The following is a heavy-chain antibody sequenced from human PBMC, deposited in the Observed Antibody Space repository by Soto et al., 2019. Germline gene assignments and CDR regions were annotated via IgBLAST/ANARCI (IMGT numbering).Heavy chain of an antibody. V-gene: IGHV1-18*01. Sequence: VKVSCKASGYTFTSYGISWVRQSPGQGLEWMGWISAYNGNTNYAQKLQGRVTMTTDTSTSTAYMELRSLRSDDTAVYYCASTAAVAATFFDFWGQGSLVTVSS. J-gene: IGHJ4*02. CDR3: ASTAAVAATFFDF. CDR1: GYTFTSYG. D-gene: IGHD6-19*01. CDR2: ISAYNGNT.